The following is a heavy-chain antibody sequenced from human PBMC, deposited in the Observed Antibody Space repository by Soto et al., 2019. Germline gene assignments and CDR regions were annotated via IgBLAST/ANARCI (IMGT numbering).Heavy chain of an antibody. CDR2: INPYNGDT. D-gene: IGHD2-15*01. V-gene: IGHV1-18*04. J-gene: IGHJ4*02. CDR3: ARDPVVGHFDN. Sequence: QVQLVQSGGEVRKAGASVRVSCKTSGYPFTSYDISWVRQAPGQGLEWMGWINPYNGDTNYTQTFQGRVTMTKDTSTTTVYMELRSLKLDDTAVYFCARDPVVGHFDNWGQGTLVTVSS. CDR1: GYPFTSYD.